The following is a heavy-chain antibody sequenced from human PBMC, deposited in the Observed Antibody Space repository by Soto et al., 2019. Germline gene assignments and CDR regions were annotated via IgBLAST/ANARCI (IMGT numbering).Heavy chain of an antibody. CDR2: IYHSGST. CDR3: ARVSGSYYYGMDV. Sequence: QVQLQESGPGLVKPSGTLSLTCAVSGGSISSSNWWSWVRQPPGKGLEWIGEIYHSGSTNYNPSLKSRVTISVEKSKNQFSLKRSSVTAADTAVYYCARVSGSYYYGMDVWGQGTTVTVSS. CDR1: GGSISSSNW. J-gene: IGHJ6*02. V-gene: IGHV4-4*02. D-gene: IGHD1-26*01.